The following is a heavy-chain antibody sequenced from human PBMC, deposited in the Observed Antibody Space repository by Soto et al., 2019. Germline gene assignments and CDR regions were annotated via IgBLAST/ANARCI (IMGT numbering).Heavy chain of an antibody. Sequence: GGSLRLSCAASGFTFSSYGMHWVRQAPGKGLEWVAVISYDGSNKYYADSVKGRFTISRDNSKNTLYLQMNSLRAEDTAVYYCAKSGGYSSGFDYWGQGTLVTVSS. CDR2: ISYDGSNK. CDR3: AKSGGYSSGFDY. D-gene: IGHD5-18*01. J-gene: IGHJ4*02. CDR1: GFTFSSYG. V-gene: IGHV3-30*18.